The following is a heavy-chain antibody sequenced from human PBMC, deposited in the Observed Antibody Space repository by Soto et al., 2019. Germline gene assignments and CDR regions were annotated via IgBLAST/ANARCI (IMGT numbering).Heavy chain of an antibody. CDR3: ARLGSGSSLVY. Sequence: QVQLQESGPGLVKPSETLTLICNVSGDSMSGYYGSWVRQPAGQGLEWIGRVYSSGVANYNPSIESRVTMSIDTSKNWFSLGLRSVTAADTAVYFCARLGSGSSLVYWGRGIPVTGSS. D-gene: IGHD6-25*01. CDR2: VYSSGVA. V-gene: IGHV4-4*07. J-gene: IGHJ4*02. CDR1: GDSMSGYY.